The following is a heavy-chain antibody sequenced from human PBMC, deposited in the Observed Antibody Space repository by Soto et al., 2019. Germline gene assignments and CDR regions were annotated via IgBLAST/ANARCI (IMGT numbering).Heavy chain of an antibody. CDR3: ARDRGYDSSGYYSTYGMDV. CDR1: GGSISSYTYY. CDR2: IYYSGST. J-gene: IGHJ6*02. V-gene: IGHV4-39*07. D-gene: IGHD3-22*01. Sequence: SETLSLTCTVSGGSISSYTYYWGWIRQPPGKGLEWIGSIYYSGSTYYNPSLKSRVTISVDTSKNQFSLKLSSVTAADTAVYYCARDRGYDSSGYYSTYGMDVWGQGTTVNVSS.